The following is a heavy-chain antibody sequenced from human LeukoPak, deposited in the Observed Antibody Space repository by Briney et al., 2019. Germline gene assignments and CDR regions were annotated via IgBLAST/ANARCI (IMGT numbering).Heavy chain of an antibody. CDR3: AKDRSSGYYSFDY. D-gene: IGHD3-22*01. J-gene: IGHJ4*02. CDR1: GFTFRSYG. Sequence: PGRSLRLSRAASGFTFRSYGMHWVRQAPGKGLEWVAVVWYDGTNTYYAESVKGRFTISRDNSKNTLYLQMNSLRAEDTAVYYCAKDRSSGYYSFDYWGPGTLVTVSS. V-gene: IGHV3-33*06. CDR2: VWYDGTNT.